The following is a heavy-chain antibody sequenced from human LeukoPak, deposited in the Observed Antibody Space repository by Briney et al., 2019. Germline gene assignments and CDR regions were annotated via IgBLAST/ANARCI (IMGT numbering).Heavy chain of an antibody. CDR1: GYTFTSYG. V-gene: IGHV1-18*01. CDR3: ARDLGDIVVVPAAISLP. D-gene: IGHD2-2*01. Sequence: ASVTVSCKASGYTFTSYGISWVRQAPGQGLEWMGWISAYNGNTNYAQKFQGRVTMTTDTSTSTTYMELRSLRSDDAAVYYCARDLGDIVVVPAAISLPWGQGTLVTVSS. J-gene: IGHJ5*02. CDR2: ISAYNGNT.